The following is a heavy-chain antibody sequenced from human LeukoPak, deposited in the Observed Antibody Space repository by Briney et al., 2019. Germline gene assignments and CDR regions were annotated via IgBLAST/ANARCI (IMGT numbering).Heavy chain of an antibody. D-gene: IGHD6-6*01. V-gene: IGHV3-74*01. CDR1: GFTFSNYW. Sequence: GGSLRLSCAASGFTFSNYWMHWFRQAPGKGLVWVSHINSDGSSTTYADSVKGRFTISRDNAKNTLYLQMISLRAEDTAVYYCVRDRSGSSSVYWGQGTLVTVSS. J-gene: IGHJ4*02. CDR3: VRDRSGSSSVY. CDR2: INSDGSST.